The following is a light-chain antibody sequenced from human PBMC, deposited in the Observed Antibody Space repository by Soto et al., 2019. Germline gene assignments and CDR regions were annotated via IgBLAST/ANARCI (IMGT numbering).Light chain of an antibody. CDR1: SSNIGSNY. CDR2: RHN. Sequence: QSVLTQPPSASGTPGQRVTISCSGSSSNIGSNYVYWYQQLTGTAPKLLIYRHNQRPSGVPDRFSGSKSGTSASLAISGLRSDEEADYYCAAGDDSLSGSVVFGGGTKLSVL. CDR3: AAGDDSLSGSVV. V-gene: IGLV1-47*01. J-gene: IGLJ2*01.